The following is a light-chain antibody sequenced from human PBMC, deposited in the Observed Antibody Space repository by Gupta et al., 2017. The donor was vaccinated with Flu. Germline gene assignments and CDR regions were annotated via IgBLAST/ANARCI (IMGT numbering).Light chain of an antibody. J-gene: IGKJ2*01. CDR3: MQALQTPYT. CDR2: LSS. CDR1: QSLLHSNQYKY. V-gene: IGKV2-28*01. Sequence: EIVLPQSPVSLSVTPGASASISCKSSQSLLHSNQYKYVDWYLQKPGQPPQLLIYLSSNRASGVPERFSGCGSDIDFTLNISRGEAEDVGIYYCMQALQTPYTFAQGTQLEI.